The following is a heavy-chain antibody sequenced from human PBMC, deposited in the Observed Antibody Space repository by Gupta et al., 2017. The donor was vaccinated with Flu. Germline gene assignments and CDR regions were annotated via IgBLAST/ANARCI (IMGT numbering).Heavy chain of an antibody. J-gene: IGHJ4*02. D-gene: IGHD2-15*01. V-gene: IGHV3-7*01. CDR3: ARGYCSGGTCYGGGFDF. CDR2: INQDGDDR. Sequence: VRRAPGKGLEWVANINQDGDDRYYVVSVKGRFTISRDNAKNLLYLQMNTLRAEDTAMYYCARGYCSGGTCYGGGFDFWGQGTLVTVSS.